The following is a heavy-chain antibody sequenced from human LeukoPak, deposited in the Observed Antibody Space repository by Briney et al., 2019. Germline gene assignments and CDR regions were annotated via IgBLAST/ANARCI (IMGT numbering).Heavy chain of an antibody. Sequence: SVKVSCKASGGTFSSYAISWVRQAPGQGLEWMGGIIPIFGTANYAQKFQGRVTITADESTSTAYMELSSLRSEDTAVYYCAKGSSSSRPYYFDYWGQGTLVTVSS. V-gene: IGHV1-69*13. CDR1: GGTFSSYA. J-gene: IGHJ4*02. CDR3: AKGSSSSRPYYFDY. D-gene: IGHD6-13*01. CDR2: IIPIFGTA.